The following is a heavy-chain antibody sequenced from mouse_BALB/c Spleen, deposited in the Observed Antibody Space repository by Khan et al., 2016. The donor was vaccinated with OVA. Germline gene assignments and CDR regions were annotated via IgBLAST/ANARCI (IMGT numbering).Heavy chain of an antibody. CDR3: ARSRYGNFAY. J-gene: IGHJ3*01. Sequence: EVQVVESGGGLVKPGGSLKFSCAASGFTFSTYAMSWVRQTPEKRLEWVATISSDGDYTYYPDNVTGRFSISRVNAKNTLYLQMSSLRSEDTAMYYCARSRYGNFAYWGQGTLVTVSA. CDR1: GFTFSTYA. CDR2: ISSDGDYT. V-gene: IGHV5-9-3*01. D-gene: IGHD2-1*01.